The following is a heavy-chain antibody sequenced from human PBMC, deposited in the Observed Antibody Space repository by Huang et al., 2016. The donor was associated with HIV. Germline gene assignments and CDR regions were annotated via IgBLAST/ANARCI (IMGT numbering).Heavy chain of an antibody. D-gene: IGHD3-3*01. J-gene: IGHJ4*02. CDR1: GGSISSSSYY. V-gene: IGHV4-39*01. CDR3: ARRVYDFWSGYYWGPFHY. CDR2: ICDSGSH. Sequence: QLQLQESGPGLVRPSETLSLTCTVSGGSISSSSYYWGWIRQPPGKGLEWIGGICDSGSHYDNPSLKSRVTISVDTSKNQFSLKLSSVTAADTAVYYCARRVYDFWSGYYWGPFHYWGQGTLVTVSS.